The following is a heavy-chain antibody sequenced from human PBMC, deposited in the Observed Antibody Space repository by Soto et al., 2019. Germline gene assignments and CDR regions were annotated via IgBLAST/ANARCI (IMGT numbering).Heavy chain of an antibody. Sequence: QVQLVQSGAEVKKPGASVKVSCKASGYTFTSYDINWVRQATGQGLEWMGWMNPNSGNTGYAQKFQGRVTMTRNTSISPAYMELSRLSAEDTAVYFCARERPSRAPDYWGQGTRVTVSS. CDR2: MNPNSGNT. CDR3: ARERPSRAPDY. V-gene: IGHV1-8*01. CDR1: GYTFTSYD. J-gene: IGHJ4*02.